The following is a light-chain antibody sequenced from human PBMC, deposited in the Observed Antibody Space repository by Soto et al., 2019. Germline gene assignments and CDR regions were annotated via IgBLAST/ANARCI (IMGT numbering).Light chain of an antibody. CDR1: SSDVGAYNY. CDR2: AVN. CDR3: SSYAGGNNIMV. J-gene: IGLJ2*01. V-gene: IGLV2-8*01. Sequence: QSALTQPPSASGSPGQSVTISCTGTSSDVGAYNYVSWYQQEPGKAPKLMIYAVNKRPSGVPDRFSGSKSGNMASLTVSGLRAADEADYFCSSYAGGNNIMVFGGGTKLTVL.